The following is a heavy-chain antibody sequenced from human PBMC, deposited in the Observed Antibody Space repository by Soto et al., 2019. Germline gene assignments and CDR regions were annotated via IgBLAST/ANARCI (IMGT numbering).Heavy chain of an antibody. J-gene: IGHJ4*02. Sequence: QVQLVESGGGVVQPGRSLRLSCAASGFTFSSYGMHWVRQAPGKGLEWVAVISYDGSNKYYADSVKGRFTISRDNSKNTLDLQMNSLRAEDTAVYYCAKDGGHIAAAGPHLDYWGQGTLVTVSS. V-gene: IGHV3-30*18. D-gene: IGHD6-13*01. CDR1: GFTFSSYG. CDR3: AKDGGHIAAAGPHLDY. CDR2: ISYDGSNK.